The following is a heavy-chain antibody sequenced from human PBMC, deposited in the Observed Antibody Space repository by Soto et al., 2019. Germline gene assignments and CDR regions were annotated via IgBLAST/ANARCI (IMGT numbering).Heavy chain of an antibody. CDR1: GGSISSGGYS. CDR3: ARVAKYYYDSIGWFDP. J-gene: IGHJ5*02. Sequence: QLQLQESGSGLVKPSQTLSLTCAVSGGSISSGGYSWSWIRQPPGKGLEWIGYIYHSGSTYYNPSLKSRVTISVDRSKNQFSLKLSSVTAADTAVYYCARVAKYYYDSIGWFDPWGQGTLVTVSS. D-gene: IGHD3-22*01. CDR2: IYHSGST. V-gene: IGHV4-30-2*01.